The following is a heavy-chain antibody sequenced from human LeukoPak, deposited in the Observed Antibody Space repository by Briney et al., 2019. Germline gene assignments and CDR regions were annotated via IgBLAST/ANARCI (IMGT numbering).Heavy chain of an antibody. Sequence: PGRSLRLSCAVSGFTFSSYGMHWVRQAPGKGLEWMAVISYDGTNKYYADSVKGRFTISRDNSKNTLYLQMNSLRAEDTAVYYCAKDLNYDFWSGLGNWGQGTLGTVSS. CDR3: AKDLNYDFWSGLGN. CDR1: GFTFSSYG. J-gene: IGHJ4*02. V-gene: IGHV3-30*18. D-gene: IGHD3-3*01. CDR2: ISYDGTNK.